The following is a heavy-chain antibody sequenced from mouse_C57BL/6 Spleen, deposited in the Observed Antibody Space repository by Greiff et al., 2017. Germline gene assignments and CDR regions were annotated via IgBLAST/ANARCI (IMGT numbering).Heavy chain of an antibody. D-gene: IGHD2-5*01. CDR1: GFTFSSYG. Sequence: EVQLQESGGDLVKPGGSLKLSCAASGFTFSSYGMSWVRQTPDKRLEWVATISSGGSYTYYPDSVKGRFTISRDNAKNTLYLQMSRLKSEDTAMYYCARAYYSNYEGFAYWGQGTLVTVSA. CDR2: ISSGGSYT. J-gene: IGHJ3*01. V-gene: IGHV5-6*01. CDR3: ARAYYSNYEGFAY.